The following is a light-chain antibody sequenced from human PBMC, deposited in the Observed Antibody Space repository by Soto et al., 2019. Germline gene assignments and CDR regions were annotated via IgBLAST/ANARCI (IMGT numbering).Light chain of an antibody. CDR1: QGISSY. CDR3: QQYYSYPPG. Sequence: AIRMTQSPSSLSASTGDRVTITWRASQGISSYLAWYQQKPGKAPKLLIYAASTLQSGVPSRFSGSGSGTDFTLTISCLQSEDFATYYCQQYYSYPPGFGQGTKVDIK. V-gene: IGKV1-8*01. J-gene: IGKJ1*01. CDR2: AAS.